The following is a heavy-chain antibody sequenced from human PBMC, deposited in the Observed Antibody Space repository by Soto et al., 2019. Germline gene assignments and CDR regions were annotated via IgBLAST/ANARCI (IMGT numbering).Heavy chain of an antibody. Sequence: QVQLVESGGGVVQPGRSLRLSCAASGFTFSTYAMNWVRQAPGEGLERVAIISYDGSHEFYADSVKGRFTISRDNSKNTLFLQMNSVRADDTAVYSCASLYRTYGLGSYHLDAWGQGTLVTVSS. D-gene: IGHD3-10*01. CDR3: ASLYRTYGLGSYHLDA. CDR2: ISYDGSHE. V-gene: IGHV3-30-3*01. CDR1: GFTFSTYA. J-gene: IGHJ5*02.